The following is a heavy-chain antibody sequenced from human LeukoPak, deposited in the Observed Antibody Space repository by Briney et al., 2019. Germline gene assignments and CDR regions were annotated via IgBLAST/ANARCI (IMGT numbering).Heavy chain of an antibody. CDR3: AKDIALRRWLQPDAFVI. CDR2: ISGIGGST. CDR1: GFTFSSYD. J-gene: IGHJ3*02. D-gene: IGHD5-12*01. V-gene: IGHV3-23*01. Sequence: GGSLRLSCAASGFTFSSYDMSWVRQAPGKGMEGVSAISGIGGSTYYADSVKGRFTISRDNSKNTLYLQMNSLRAEDTAVYYCAKDIALRRWLQPDAFVIWGQGTMVTVSS.